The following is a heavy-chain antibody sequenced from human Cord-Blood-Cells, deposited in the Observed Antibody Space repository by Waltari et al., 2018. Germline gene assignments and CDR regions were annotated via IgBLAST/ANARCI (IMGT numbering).Heavy chain of an antibody. CDR2: ISYDGSNK. Sequence: QVQLVESGGGVVQPGRSLRLSCAASGFTFSSHAMHWVRQAPGKGLEWVAVISYDGSNKYYADSVKGRFTISRDNSKNTLYLQMNSLRAEDTAVYYCARDPESYGYFDYWGQGTLVTVSS. CDR1: GFTFSSHA. D-gene: IGHD5-18*01. J-gene: IGHJ4*02. CDR3: ARDPESYGYFDY. V-gene: IGHV3-30-3*01.